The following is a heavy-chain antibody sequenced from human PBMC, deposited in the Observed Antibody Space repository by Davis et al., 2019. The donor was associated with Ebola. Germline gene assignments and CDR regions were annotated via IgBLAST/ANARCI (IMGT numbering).Heavy chain of an antibody. D-gene: IGHD2-15*01. V-gene: IGHV4-59*12. J-gene: IGHJ4*02. CDR2: IYYSGST. Sequence: PSETLSLTCTVSGGTISSYYWSWIRQPPGKGLEWIGYIYYSGSTNYNPSLKSRVTISVDTSKNQFSLKLSSVTAADTAVYYCARIRGRGGYMGTASWGQGTLVTVSS. CDR1: GGTISSYY. CDR3: ARIRGRGGYMGTAS.